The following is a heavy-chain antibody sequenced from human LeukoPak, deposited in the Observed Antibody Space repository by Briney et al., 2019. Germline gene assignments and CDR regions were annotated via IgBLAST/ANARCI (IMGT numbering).Heavy chain of an antibody. CDR3: GRISFFGTYYFDH. CDR1: TYFISDGYY. V-gene: IGHV4-38-2*01. CDR2: IYHSGRT. D-gene: IGHD3-3*02. J-gene: IGHJ4*02. Sequence: SETLSLTCAVSTYFISDGYYWGWIRQPPGKGLEWIGNIYHSGRTYYNPSLKSRVTISVDTSKNQSSLKLSSVTAADTAVYYCGRISFFGTYYFDHWGQGTLVIVSS.